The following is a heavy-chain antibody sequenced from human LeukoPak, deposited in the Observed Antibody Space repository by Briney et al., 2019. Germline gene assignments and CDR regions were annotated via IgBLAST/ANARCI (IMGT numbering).Heavy chain of an antibody. CDR3: ASLMATISYWYFDL. CDR1: GGSISSYY. D-gene: IGHD5-24*01. Sequence: SQTLSLTCTVSGGSISSYYWSWIRQPPGKGLEWIGYIYYSGSTNYNPSLKSRVTISVDTSKNQFSLKLSSVTAADTAVYYCASLMATISYWYFDLWGRGTLVTVSS. CDR2: IYYSGST. J-gene: IGHJ2*01. V-gene: IGHV4-59*08.